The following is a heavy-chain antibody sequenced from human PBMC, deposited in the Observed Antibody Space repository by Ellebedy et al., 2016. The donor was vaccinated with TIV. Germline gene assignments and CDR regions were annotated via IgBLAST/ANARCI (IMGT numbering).Heavy chain of an antibody. J-gene: IGHJ4*02. D-gene: IGHD5/OR15-5a*01. V-gene: IGHV3-7*01. CDR2: IREDGGDK. Sequence: PGGSLRLSCATSGFSFSDYWLAWVRQAPGKGLEWVANIREDGGDKYYLDSVQGRFTISRDNSQNTLYLLMNSLRGDDTAIYYCARALNHVDTVSTAPLDCWGQGTLVTVSS. CDR3: ARALNHVDTVSTAPLDC. CDR1: GFSFSDYW.